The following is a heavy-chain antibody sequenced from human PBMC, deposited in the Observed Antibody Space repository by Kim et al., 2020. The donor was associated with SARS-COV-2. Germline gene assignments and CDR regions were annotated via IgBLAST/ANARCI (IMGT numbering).Heavy chain of an antibody. D-gene: IGHD6-13*01. Sequence: PSFQGQVTISADKSISTAYLQWSSLKASDTAMYYCAKGTLYSNSCWFDPWGQGTLVTVSS. CDR3: AKGTLYSNSCWFDP. J-gene: IGHJ5*02. V-gene: IGHV5-51*01.